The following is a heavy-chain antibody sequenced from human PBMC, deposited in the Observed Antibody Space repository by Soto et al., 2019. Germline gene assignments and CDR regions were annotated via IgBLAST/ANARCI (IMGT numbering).Heavy chain of an antibody. CDR3: TKSVKYCGTATCYSPGDY. CDR1: GDTFDSYT. V-gene: IGHV1-69*02. D-gene: IGHD2-15*01. Sequence: QVQLVQSGAEVKKPGSSVKVSCKASGDTFDSYTLSWVRQAPGQGLEWMGRIIPTLDITNNAQKFQGRVTITADKSTSTVYIELSSLRPEDTAVYYCTKSVKYCGTATCYSPGDYWGQGTLVTVSS. CDR2: IIPTLDIT. J-gene: IGHJ4*01.